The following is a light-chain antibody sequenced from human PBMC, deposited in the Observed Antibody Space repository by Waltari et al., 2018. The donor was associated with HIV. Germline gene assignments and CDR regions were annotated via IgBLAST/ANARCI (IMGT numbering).Light chain of an antibody. CDR1: RNNVGTYNC. J-gene: IGLJ3*02. Sequence: QSALTQPASVSGSPGQSITIPCPGTRNNVGTYNCVSWYQHHPGKAPKLIIYDVNSRPSGVSSRFSGSKSGSTASLTIAGLQDEDEAYYYCNSYTISSTWMFGGGTKLTVL. CDR3: NSYTISSTWM. V-gene: IGLV2-14*03. CDR2: DVN.